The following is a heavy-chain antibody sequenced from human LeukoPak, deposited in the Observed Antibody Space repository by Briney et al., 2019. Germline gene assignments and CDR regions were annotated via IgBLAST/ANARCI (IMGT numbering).Heavy chain of an antibody. CDR3: TTGESMVGSTIHIRWAD. CDR1: GFTFSNAW. Sequence: PGGSLRLSCAASGFTFSNAWMTWVRQAPGKGLEWVGRIKSKTAGGTIDYAAPVKGRFTISRDDSKITLYLQMNSLKTEDTAVYYCTTGESMVGSTIHIRWADWGQGTLVTVSS. CDR2: IKSKTAGGTI. D-gene: IGHD1-26*01. V-gene: IGHV3-15*01. J-gene: IGHJ4*02.